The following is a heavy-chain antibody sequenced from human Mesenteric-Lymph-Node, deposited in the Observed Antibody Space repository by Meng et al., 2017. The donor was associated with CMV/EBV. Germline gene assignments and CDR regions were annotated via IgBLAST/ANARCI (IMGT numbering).Heavy chain of an antibody. D-gene: IGHD2-8*01. CDR3: ARALGYCSNTVCYPNWFDP. Sequence: SVKVSCKASGGTFSSYTISWVRQAPGQGLEWMGGIIPIFGTANYAQKFQGRVTITTDESTTTAYMELSSLRSEDTAVYYCARALGYCSNTVCYPNWFDPWGQGTLVTVSS. V-gene: IGHV1-69*05. CDR1: GGTFSSYT. J-gene: IGHJ5*02. CDR2: IIPIFGTA.